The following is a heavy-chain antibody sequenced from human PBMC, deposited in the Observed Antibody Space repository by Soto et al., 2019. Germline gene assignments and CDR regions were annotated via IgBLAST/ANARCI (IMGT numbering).Heavy chain of an antibody. CDR1: GFTFSSYA. Sequence: LRLSCAASGFTFSSYAMHWVRQAPGKGLEWVAVISYDGSNKYYADSVKGRFTISRDNSKNTLYLQMNSLRAEDTAVYYCANQRAPTHNWFDPWGQGTLVTVSS. J-gene: IGHJ5*02. V-gene: IGHV3-30-3*01. CDR2: ISYDGSNK. CDR3: ANQRAPTHNWFDP.